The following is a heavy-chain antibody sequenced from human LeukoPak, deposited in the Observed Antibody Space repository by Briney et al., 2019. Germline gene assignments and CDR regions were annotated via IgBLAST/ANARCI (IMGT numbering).Heavy chain of an antibody. J-gene: IGHJ4*02. CDR2: ISGSGGST. Sequence: GGSLRLSCAASGFTFSSYSMSWVRQAPGKGLEWVSAISGSGGSTYYADSVKDRFTISRDNSKNTLYLQMNSVRAEATAVYYCAKASERWLKSHFDYWGEGTLVTVSS. CDR3: AKASERWLKSHFDY. D-gene: IGHD4-17*01. CDR1: GFTFSSYS. V-gene: IGHV3-23*01.